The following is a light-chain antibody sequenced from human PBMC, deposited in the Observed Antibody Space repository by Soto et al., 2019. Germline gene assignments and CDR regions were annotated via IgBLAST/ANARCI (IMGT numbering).Light chain of an antibody. CDR3: QQRSNWPPEVT. J-gene: IGKJ3*01. CDR1: QSVSSS. Sequence: EIVLTQSPDTLSLSPGERATLSCRASQSVSSSLAWYQQKPGQAPRLLIYDASNRATGIPARFSGSGSGTDFPLTISSLAPEDFAVYYCQQRSNWPPEVTFGPGTKVDIK. CDR2: DAS. V-gene: IGKV3-11*01.